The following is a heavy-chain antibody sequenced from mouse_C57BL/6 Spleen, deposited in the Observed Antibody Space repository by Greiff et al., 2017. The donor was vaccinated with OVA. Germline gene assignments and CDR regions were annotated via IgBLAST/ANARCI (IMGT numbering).Heavy chain of an antibody. D-gene: IGHD1-1*01. CDR1: GFTFSSYG. J-gene: IGHJ4*01. CDR2: ISSGGSYT. V-gene: IGHV5-6*01. CDR3: AKRGTTVVGAMDY. Sequence: EVQLVESGGDLVKPGGSLKLSCAASGFTFSSYGMSWVRQTPDKRLEWVATISSGGSYTYYPDSVKGRITISRDNAKNTLYLQMSSLKSEDTAMYYCAKRGTTVVGAMDYWGQGTSVTVSS.